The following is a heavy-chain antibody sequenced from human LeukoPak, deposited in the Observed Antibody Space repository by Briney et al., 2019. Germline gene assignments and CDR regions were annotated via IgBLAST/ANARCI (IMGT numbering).Heavy chain of an antibody. D-gene: IGHD1-26*01. V-gene: IGHV4-59*11. CDR1: GGSISSRY. Sequence: SETLSLTCTVSGGSISSRYWNWIRQPPGKGLEWIGYMYYSGSTNYNPSLKSRVTISLDTSKSQFSLKLSSVTAADTAVYYCAREGSRWVDFDYWGQGTLVTVSS. CDR3: AREGSRWVDFDY. CDR2: MYYSGST. J-gene: IGHJ4*02.